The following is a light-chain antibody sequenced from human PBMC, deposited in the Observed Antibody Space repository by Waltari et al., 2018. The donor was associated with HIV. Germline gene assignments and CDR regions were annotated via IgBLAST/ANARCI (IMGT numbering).Light chain of an antibody. CDR3: QQYGSFTYT. Sequence: LTQSPGTLSLSAGERATFSCRASQTIARNFLAWYQQKPGQAPRLLIYRASSRATGIPDRFSGSGSGTNFTLSINKVEPDDIAVYHCQQYGSFTYTFGQGTKLEI. CDR1: QTIARNF. J-gene: IGKJ2*01. V-gene: IGKV3-20*01. CDR2: RAS.